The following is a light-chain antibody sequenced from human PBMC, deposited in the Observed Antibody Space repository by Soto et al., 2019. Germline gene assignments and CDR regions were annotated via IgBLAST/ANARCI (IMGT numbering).Light chain of an antibody. CDR1: SGSIAGYY. J-gene: IGLJ2*01. Sequence: NFMLTQPHSVSESPGKTVTISCTRSSGSIAGYYVQWYQQRPDSAPTTVIYEDSQRPSGVPDRVSGSIDSPSNSASLTISTLKPEDEADYFCQSYDSNDHVVFGGGTKLTVL. CDR3: QSYDSNDHVV. CDR2: EDS. V-gene: IGLV6-57*04.